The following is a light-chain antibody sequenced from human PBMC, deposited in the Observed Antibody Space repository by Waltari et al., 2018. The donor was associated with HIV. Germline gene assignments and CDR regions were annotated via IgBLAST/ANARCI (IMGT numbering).Light chain of an antibody. J-gene: IGLJ3*02. CDR1: SGDLRIYNS. Sequence: QSALTQPASVSGSPGQSVTISCTGTSGDLRIYNSVPCYQPHPGKAPKVIIYEFSNRPSGVSSRFSGSISANTASLTISGLQAEDEAVYFCASYISSSSPEFGGGTKVTVL. CDR2: EFS. V-gene: IGLV2-14*01. CDR3: ASYISSSSPE.